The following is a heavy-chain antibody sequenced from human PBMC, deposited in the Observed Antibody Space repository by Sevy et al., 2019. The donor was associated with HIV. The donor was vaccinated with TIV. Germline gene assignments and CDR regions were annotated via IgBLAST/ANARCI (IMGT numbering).Heavy chain of an antibody. V-gene: IGHV1-18*01. D-gene: IGHD5-18*01. CDR3: ARVPPIQLSFDY. CDR2: ISAYNGNT. Sequence: ASVKVSCKASGYTFTSYGISWVRQAPGQGLEWMGWISAYNGNTNYAQTLQGRVTMTTDTSTSTAYMELRSLRSDDTAVYYCARVPPIQLSFDYWGQGTLVTVSS. CDR1: GYTFTSYG. J-gene: IGHJ4*02.